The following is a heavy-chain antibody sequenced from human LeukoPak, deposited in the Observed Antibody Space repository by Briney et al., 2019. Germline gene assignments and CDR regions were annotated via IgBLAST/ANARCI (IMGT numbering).Heavy chain of an antibody. V-gene: IGHV3-30*02. Sequence: GGSLRLSCAASGFTFSSYGMHWVRQAPGKGLEWVAFIRYDGSNKYYADSVKGRFTISRDNSKNTLYLQMNSLRAEDTAVYYCAKDFDLGIAAAAPNYFDYWGQGTLVTVSS. CDR2: IRYDGSNK. D-gene: IGHD6-13*01. CDR1: GFTFSSYG. CDR3: AKDFDLGIAAAAPNYFDY. J-gene: IGHJ4*02.